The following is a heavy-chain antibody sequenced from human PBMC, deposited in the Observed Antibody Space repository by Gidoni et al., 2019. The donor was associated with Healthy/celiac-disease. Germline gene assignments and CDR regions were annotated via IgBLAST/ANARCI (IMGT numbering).Heavy chain of an antibody. D-gene: IGHD2-21*01. CDR2: ISGSGGST. J-gene: IGHJ1*01. V-gene: IGHV3-23*01. Sequence: EVQLLESGGGLVQPGGSLRLSCAASGFTFSSYAMSWVRQAPGKGLEWVSAISGSGGSTYYADSVKGRFTISRDNSKNTLYLQMNSLRAEDTAVYYCAKVYCGGDCYTLGYFQHWGQGTLVTVSS. CDR1: GFTFSSYA. CDR3: AKVYCGGDCYTLGYFQH.